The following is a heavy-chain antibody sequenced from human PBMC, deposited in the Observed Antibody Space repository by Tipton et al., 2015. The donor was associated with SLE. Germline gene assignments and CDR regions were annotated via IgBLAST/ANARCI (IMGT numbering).Heavy chain of an antibody. J-gene: IGHJ3*02. D-gene: IGHD3-10*01. CDR3: ASETYYYGSGPRAFDI. CDR2: IYYSGST. CDR1: GGSISSYY. V-gene: IGHV4-59*01. Sequence: TLSLTCTVSGGSISSYYWSWIRQPPGKGLEWIGYIYYSGSTNYNPSLKSRVTISVDTSKNQFSLKLSSVTAADTAVYYCASETYYYGSGPRAFDIWGQGTMVTASS.